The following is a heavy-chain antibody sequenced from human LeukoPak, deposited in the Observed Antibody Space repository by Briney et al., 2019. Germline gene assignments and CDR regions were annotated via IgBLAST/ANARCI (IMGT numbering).Heavy chain of an antibody. D-gene: IGHD2-15*01. CDR1: GCTFDDYG. CDR2: INWNGGST. J-gene: IGHJ4*02. CDR3: ARDGGYCSGGSCYRYFDY. V-gene: IGHV3-20*04. Sequence: PGRSLRLSCAASGCTFDDYGMRWVRQAPGKGLEWVSGINWNGGSTGYADSVKGRFTISRDNAKNSLYLQMNSLRAEDTALYYCARDGGYCSGGSCYRYFDYWGQGTLVTVSS.